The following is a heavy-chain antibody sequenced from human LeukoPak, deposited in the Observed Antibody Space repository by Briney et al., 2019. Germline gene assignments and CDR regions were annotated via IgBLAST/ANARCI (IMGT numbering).Heavy chain of an antibody. J-gene: IGHJ4*02. Sequence: ASVKVSCKASGYTFNNHYMYWVRQAPGQGLEWMGVINPSGGSTSYAQKFQGRVTMTRDTSTRTVYMEVNSLRSEDTAVYYCARQGTYSSAIGMGHWGQGTLVTVSS. CDR3: ARQGTYSSAIGMGH. CDR1: GYTFNNHY. CDR2: INPSGGST. D-gene: IGHD6-19*01. V-gene: IGHV1-46*02.